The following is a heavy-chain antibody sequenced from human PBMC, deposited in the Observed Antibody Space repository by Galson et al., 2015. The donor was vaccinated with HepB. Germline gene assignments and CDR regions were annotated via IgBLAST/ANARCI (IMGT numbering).Heavy chain of an antibody. J-gene: IGHJ4*02. CDR2: ISYDGSNK. CDR1: GFTFSNYG. Sequence: SLRLSCAASGFTFSNYGMHWVRQAPGKGLEWVAVISYDGSNKYYADPVKGRFTISRDNSKNTLYLQMNSLRAEDTAVYYCAKETYCSSTSCYGGFEGGDPIFDYWGQGTLVTVS. CDR3: AKETYCSSTSCYGGFEGGDPIFDY. V-gene: IGHV3-30*18. D-gene: IGHD2-2*01.